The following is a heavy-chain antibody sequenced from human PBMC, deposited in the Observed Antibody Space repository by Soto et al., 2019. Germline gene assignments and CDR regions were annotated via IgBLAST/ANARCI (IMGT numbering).Heavy chain of an antibody. CDR1: GGSISSSNW. CDR3: ARGGITGTTPYFDY. D-gene: IGHD1-7*01. Sequence: PSETLSLTCAVSGGSISSSNWWSWVRQPPGKGVAGIGEMYNKWSTNYIPAVRSRVTISVDKSKNNLSMKLSSVIAADTAVYYCARGGITGTTPYFDYWGQGTLVTVS. V-gene: IGHV4-4*02. J-gene: IGHJ4*02. CDR2: MYNKWST.